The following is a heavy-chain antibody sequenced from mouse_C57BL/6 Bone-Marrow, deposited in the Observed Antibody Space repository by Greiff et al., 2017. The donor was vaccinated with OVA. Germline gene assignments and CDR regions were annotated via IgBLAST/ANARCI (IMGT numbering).Heavy chain of an antibody. CDR3: TTFYDGYPAWFAY. J-gene: IGHJ3*01. V-gene: IGHV14-4*01. Sequence: VQLQQSGAELVRPGASVKLSCTASGFNIKDDYMHWVKQRPEQGLEWIGWIDPENGDTEYASKFQGKATITADKSSNPAYLQLSSLTSEDTAVYYCTTFYDGYPAWFAYWGQGTLVTVSA. D-gene: IGHD2-3*01. CDR1: GFNIKDDY. CDR2: IDPENGDT.